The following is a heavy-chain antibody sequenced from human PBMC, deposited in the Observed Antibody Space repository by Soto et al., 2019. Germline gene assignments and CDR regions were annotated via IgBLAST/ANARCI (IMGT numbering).Heavy chain of an antibody. CDR1: GYTFSDYY. CDR3: ASHYDMWSGYISTVDY. D-gene: IGHD3-3*01. CDR2: IDTSGTKI. J-gene: IGHJ4*02. V-gene: IGHV3-11*01. Sequence: GGSLRLSCAASGYTFSDYYMSWIRQAPGKGLEWISYIDTSGTKIYYADSVKGRFTITRDNAKNSLYLEMNSLRDEDTAVYYCASHYDMWSGYISTVDYWGQGTLVTVDS.